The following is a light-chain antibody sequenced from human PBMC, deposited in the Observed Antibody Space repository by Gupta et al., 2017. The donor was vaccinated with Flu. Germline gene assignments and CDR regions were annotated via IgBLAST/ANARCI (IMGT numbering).Light chain of an antibody. J-gene: IGLJ2*01. CDR3: AAWEDSLNGV. V-gene: IGLV1-44*01. Sequence: QSVLTPPPSASGTPGQSVTISCSGSSSNIGSNTVTWYQQLPGTAPKLRIYSNNQRPSGVPDRFSGSKSGTSASLAISGLQSEDEADYYCAAWEDSLNGVFGGGTKLTVL. CDR2: SNN. CDR1: SSNIGSNT.